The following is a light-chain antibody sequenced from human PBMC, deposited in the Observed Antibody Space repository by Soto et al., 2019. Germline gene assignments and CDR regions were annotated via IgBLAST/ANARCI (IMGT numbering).Light chain of an antibody. CDR3: SSYISSSIDYV. Sequence: QSALTQHASVSGSPGQSITISCTGTSSDVGGYNYVSWYQQHPGKAPKLMIYEVSNRPSGVSNRFSGSKSGNTASLTISGPQAEDEADYYCSSYISSSIDYVFGIGTKLTVL. CDR2: EVS. J-gene: IGLJ1*01. V-gene: IGLV2-14*01. CDR1: SSDVGGYNY.